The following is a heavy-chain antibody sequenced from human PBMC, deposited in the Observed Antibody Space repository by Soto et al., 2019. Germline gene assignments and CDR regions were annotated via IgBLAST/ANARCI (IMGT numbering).Heavy chain of an antibody. CDR2: IYYSGST. V-gene: IGHV4-31*03. Sequence: PSETLSLTCTVSGGSISSGGYYWSWIRQHPGKGLEWIGYIYYSGSTYYNPSLKSRVTISVDTSKNQFSLKLSSVTAADTAVYYCARGTVDTASLDYWGQGTLVTVSS. J-gene: IGHJ4*02. D-gene: IGHD5-18*01. CDR1: GGSISSGGYY. CDR3: ARGTVDTASLDY.